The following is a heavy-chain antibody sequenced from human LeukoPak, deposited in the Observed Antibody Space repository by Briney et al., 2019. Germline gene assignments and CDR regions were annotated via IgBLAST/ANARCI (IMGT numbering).Heavy chain of an antibody. CDR2: ISAYNGNT. V-gene: IGHV1-18*01. J-gene: IGHJ5*02. Sequence: ASVKVSCKASGYPFTSYGISWVRQAPGQGLGGMGWISAYNGNTTYAQKLQGRVTMTTDTSTSTAYMELRSLRSDDTAVYYCARRLGGAWFDPWGQGTLVTVSS. CDR1: GYPFTSYG. CDR3: ARRLGGAWFDP. D-gene: IGHD3-10*01.